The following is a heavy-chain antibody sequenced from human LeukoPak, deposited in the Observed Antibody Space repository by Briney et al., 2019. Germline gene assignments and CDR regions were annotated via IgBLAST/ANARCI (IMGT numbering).Heavy chain of an antibody. D-gene: IGHD3-22*01. CDR1: GFTFSSYA. V-gene: IGHV3-23*01. CDR3: AKPYYYDSSGPDY. Sequence: GGSLRLSCAASGFTFSSYAMSWVRQAPGKGLEWDSAISGSGGSTYYADSVKGRFTISRDNSKNTLYLQMNSLRAEDTAVYYCAKPYYYDSSGPDYWGQGTLVTVSS. J-gene: IGHJ4*02. CDR2: ISGSGGST.